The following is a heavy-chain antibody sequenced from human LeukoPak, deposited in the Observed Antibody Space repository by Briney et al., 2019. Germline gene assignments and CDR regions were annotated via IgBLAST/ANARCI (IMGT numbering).Heavy chain of an antibody. CDR1: GGTFSSYA. CDR2: IIPIFGTA. V-gene: IGHV1-69*05. J-gene: IGHJ6*03. Sequence: GASVKVSCKASGGTFSSYAISWVRQAPGQGLGWMGGIIPIFGTANYAQKFQGRVTITTDESTSTAYMELSSLRSEDTAVCYCASINYYYYYMDVWGKGTTVTVSS. CDR3: ASINYYYYYMDV.